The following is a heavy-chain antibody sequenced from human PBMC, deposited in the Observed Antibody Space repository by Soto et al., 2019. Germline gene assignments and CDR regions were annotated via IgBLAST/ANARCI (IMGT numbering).Heavy chain of an antibody. CDR3: ATSQKGYNWNYFDH. CDR1: CASISGSYYY. V-gene: IGHV4-39*01. D-gene: IGHD1-20*01. Sequence: SETLSLTCAVSCASISGSYYYWAWLRQSPGKGPEWIGSVFYTGFTSYNPSLESRVSVSVDTSKSQFSLKLRAVTAADTAVYYCATSQKGYNWNYFDHWGQGALVTVSS. J-gene: IGHJ4*02. CDR2: VFYTGFT.